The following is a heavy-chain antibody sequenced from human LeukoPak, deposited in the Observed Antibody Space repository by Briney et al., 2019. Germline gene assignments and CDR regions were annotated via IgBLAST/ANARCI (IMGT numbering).Heavy chain of an antibody. D-gene: IGHD2-15*01. CDR1: GYTFTGYY. Sequence: ASVKVSCNASGYTFTGYYMHWVREAPGQGLEWMGRINPNSGGTNYAQKFQGRVTMTRDTSISTAYMELSRLRSDDTAVCYCARSRYCSGGSCPSAVGWFDPWGQGTLVTVSS. CDR2: INPNSGGT. J-gene: IGHJ5*02. V-gene: IGHV1-2*06. CDR3: ARSRYCSGGSCPSAVGWFDP.